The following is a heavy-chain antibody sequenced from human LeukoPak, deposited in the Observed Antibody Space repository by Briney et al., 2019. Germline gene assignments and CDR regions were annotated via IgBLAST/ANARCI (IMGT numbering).Heavy chain of an antibody. V-gene: IGHV1-2*02. Sequence: ASVKVSCKASGYTFTGYYMHWVRQAPGQGLEWMGWINPNSGGTNYAQKFQGRVTMTRDTSISTAYMELSRLRSDDTAVYYCARVVTRYYYYYGMDVWGQGTTVTVS. D-gene: IGHD5-18*01. CDR2: INPNSGGT. CDR3: ARVVTRYYYYYGMDV. CDR1: GYTFTGYY. J-gene: IGHJ6*02.